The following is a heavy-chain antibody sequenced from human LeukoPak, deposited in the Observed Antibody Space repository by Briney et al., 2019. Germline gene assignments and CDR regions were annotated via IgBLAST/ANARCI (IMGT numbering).Heavy chain of an antibody. D-gene: IGHD3-10*01. CDR3: ARRGLGKLDY. J-gene: IGHJ4*02. CDR2: IYYGGST. Sequence: SETLSLTCTVSGGSISSSTYYWDWIRQPPGKGLQWIGSIYYGGSTYYNPSLKSRVHMSVDTSKNQFSLKLNSVTAADTAVYYCARRGLGKLDYWGQGTLVTVSS. V-gene: IGHV4-39*01. CDR1: GGSISSSTYY.